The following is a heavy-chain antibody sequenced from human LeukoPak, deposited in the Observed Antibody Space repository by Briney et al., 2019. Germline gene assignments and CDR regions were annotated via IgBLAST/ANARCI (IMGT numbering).Heavy chain of an antibody. J-gene: IGHJ6*03. CDR3: TRVPAFFDWLPHPHYMDV. Sequence: GGSLRLSCTASGFTFGDYAMSWVRQAPGKGLEWVGFIRSKAYGGTTEYAASVKGRFTISRDDSKSIAYLQMNSLKTEDTAVYYCTRVPAFFDWLPHPHYMDVWGKGTTVTISS. CDR2: IRSKAYGGTT. D-gene: IGHD3-9*01. V-gene: IGHV3-49*04. CDR1: GFTFGDYA.